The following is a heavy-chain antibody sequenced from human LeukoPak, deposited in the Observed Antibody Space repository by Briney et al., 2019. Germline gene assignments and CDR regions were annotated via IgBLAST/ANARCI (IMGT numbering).Heavy chain of an antibody. V-gene: IGHV1-46*01. CDR1: GYTFTSYY. Sequence: ASVKVSCKASGYTFTSYYMHWVRQAPGQGLEWMGIINPSGGSTSYAQKFQGRVTMTRDTSTSTVYMELSSLRSEDTAVYYCARDFPESMYYYDSSGYSPFDYWGQGTLVTVSS. D-gene: IGHD3-22*01. J-gene: IGHJ4*02. CDR2: INPSGGST. CDR3: ARDFPESMYYYDSSGYSPFDY.